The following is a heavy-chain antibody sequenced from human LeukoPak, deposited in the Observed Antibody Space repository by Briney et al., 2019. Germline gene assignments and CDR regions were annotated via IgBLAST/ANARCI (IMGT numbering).Heavy chain of an antibody. Sequence: GRSLRLSCAASGVTFDDYAMLWVRQAPGKGLEWVSGISWNSGSIGYADSVKGRFTISRDNAKNSLYLQMNSLRAEDTALYYCAKAPYSSGWYFDYWGQGTLVTVSS. J-gene: IGHJ4*02. D-gene: IGHD6-19*01. CDR2: ISWNSGSI. CDR1: GVTFDDYA. V-gene: IGHV3-9*01. CDR3: AKAPYSSGWYFDY.